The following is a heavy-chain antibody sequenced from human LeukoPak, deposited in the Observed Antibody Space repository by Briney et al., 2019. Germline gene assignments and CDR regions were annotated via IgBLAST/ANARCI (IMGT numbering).Heavy chain of an antibody. J-gene: IGHJ4*02. D-gene: IGHD5-18*01. CDR2: ISGSGDTT. CDR1: GFDFSTYA. V-gene: IGHV3-23*01. CDR3: ATYRQVMLPFES. Sequence: GGSLRLSCAASGFDFSTYAMSWVRQAPGKGLEWVSGISGSGDTTYYADSVKGRFTISRDNSKNMLYLQIKSLGAEDTAIYYCATYRQVMLPFESWGQGTLVTVSS.